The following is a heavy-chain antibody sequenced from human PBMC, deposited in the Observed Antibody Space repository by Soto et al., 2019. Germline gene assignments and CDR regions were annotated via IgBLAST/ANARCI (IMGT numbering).Heavy chain of an antibody. CDR1: GYNFSPFW. Sequence: EVQLVESGGGLVQPGESLRLSCAASGYNFSPFWMHWVRQAPGKGLVWVSHMNSDGSTTVYADSVKGRFTISRDNAKNTLYLQMNSLKAEDSAVYYCVRDRGHPVSFDVWGRGTVVTVSS. D-gene: IGHD3-10*01. CDR3: VRDRGHPVSFDV. V-gene: IGHV3-74*01. J-gene: IGHJ3*01. CDR2: MNSDGSTT.